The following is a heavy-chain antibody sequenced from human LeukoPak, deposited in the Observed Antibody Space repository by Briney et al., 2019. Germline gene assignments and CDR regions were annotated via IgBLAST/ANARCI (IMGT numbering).Heavy chain of an antibody. V-gene: IGHV3-48*03. CDR2: ISGSGGTR. J-gene: IGHJ6*04. CDR1: GFAFSSYE. Sequence: PGGSLRLSCAPSGFAFSSYEMTWVRQAPGKGLEWISYISGSGGTRYYADSVKGRFTISRDNAKNSLYLQMTSLRAEDTAVYYCARNRGSASYFYYDMDVWGKGTSVTVSS. D-gene: IGHD2-2*01. CDR3: ARNRGSASYFYYDMDV.